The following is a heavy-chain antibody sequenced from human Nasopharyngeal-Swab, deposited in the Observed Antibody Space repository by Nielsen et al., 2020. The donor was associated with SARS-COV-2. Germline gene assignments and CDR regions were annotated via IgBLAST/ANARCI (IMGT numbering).Heavy chain of an antibody. CDR2: IYSSGGT. CDR3: ARDGYSYDDAFDI. D-gene: IGHD5-18*01. V-gene: IGHV3-66*03. J-gene: IGHJ3*02. Sequence: GGSLRLSCAASGFTVNSNFMTWVHQAPGKGLEWVSLIYSSGGTHYADSVKGRFTISRDNSNNTLYLQMNSLRPDDTAVYYCARDGYSYDDAFDIWGQGTLVTVSS. CDR1: GFTVNSNF.